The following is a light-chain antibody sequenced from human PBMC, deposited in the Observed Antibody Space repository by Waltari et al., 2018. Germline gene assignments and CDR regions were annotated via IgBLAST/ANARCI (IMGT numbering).Light chain of an antibody. Sequence: DIQMTQSPSTLSASVGDRVTITCRASQSIGSSLAWYQQTPGKAPKVVIYEASSLESWVPSRFSGSGSGTEFTLTISSLQPDDFATYYCQQCNSYLLTFGGGTKVEIK. V-gene: IGKV1-5*03. CDR1: QSIGSS. CDR2: EAS. CDR3: QQCNSYLLT. J-gene: IGKJ4*01.